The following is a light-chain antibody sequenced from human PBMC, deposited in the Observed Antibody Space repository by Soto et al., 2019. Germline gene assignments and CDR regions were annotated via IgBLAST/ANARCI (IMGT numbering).Light chain of an antibody. CDR3: SSYTSTGSLV. Sequence: QLVLTQPASVSGSPGQSITISCTGTSSDVGTYNYVSWYQQHPGQAPKLIIYEVSNRPSGFSSRFSGSKSGNTASLTISGLQTEDEADYYCSSYTSTGSLVFGTGTKLTVL. J-gene: IGLJ1*01. CDR2: EVS. V-gene: IGLV2-14*01. CDR1: SSDVGTYNY.